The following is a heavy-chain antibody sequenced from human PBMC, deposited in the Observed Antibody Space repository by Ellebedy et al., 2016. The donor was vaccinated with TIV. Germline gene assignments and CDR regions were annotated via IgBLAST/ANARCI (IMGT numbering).Heavy chain of an antibody. CDR3: ARDLDWNDGGPGY. V-gene: IGHV3-48*01. CDR2: VSSRSSSI. D-gene: IGHD1-1*01. J-gene: IGHJ4*02. CDR1: GFAFNTYG. Sequence: GESLKISCEVSGFAFNTYGMNWVRQAPGKGLEWVSYVSSRSSSIHYTDSVKGRFTISRDNSKNTLYLQMNSLRAEDTAVYYCARDLDWNDGGPGYWGQGTLVTVSS.